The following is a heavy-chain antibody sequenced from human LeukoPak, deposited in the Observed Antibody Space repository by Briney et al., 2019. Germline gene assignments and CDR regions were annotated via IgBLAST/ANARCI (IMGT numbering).Heavy chain of an antibody. V-gene: IGHV4-34*01. CDR1: GGSFSGYY. J-gene: IGHJ5*02. Sequence: SETLSLTCAVYGGSFSGYYWSWIRQPPGKGLEWIGEINHSGSTNYNPSLKSRVTISVDTPKNQFSLKLSSVTAADTAVYYCASGYSSISTWGQGTLVTVSS. CDR3: ASGYSSIST. CDR2: INHSGST. D-gene: IGHD6-13*01.